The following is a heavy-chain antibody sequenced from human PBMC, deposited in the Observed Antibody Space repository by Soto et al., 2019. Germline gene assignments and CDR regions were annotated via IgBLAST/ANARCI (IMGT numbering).Heavy chain of an antibody. CDR1: GFTFSSYA. Sequence: QVQLVESGGGVVQPGRSLRLSCAASGFTFSSYAMHWVRQAPGKGLEWVAVISYDGSNKYYADSVKGRFTIFRDKSKNTLYLQMNSLRAEDTAVYYCARSSPPYYYYGMDVWGQGTTVTVSS. V-gene: IGHV3-30-3*01. CDR3: ARSSPPYYYYGMDV. CDR2: ISYDGSNK. D-gene: IGHD6-13*01. J-gene: IGHJ6*02.